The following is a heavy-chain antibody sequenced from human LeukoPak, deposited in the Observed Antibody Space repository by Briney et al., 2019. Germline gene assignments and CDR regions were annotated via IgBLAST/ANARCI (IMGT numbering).Heavy chain of an antibody. CDR3: ARDDCSGGSCYSGY. J-gene: IGHJ4*02. D-gene: IGHD2-15*01. Sequence: GGSLRLSCAASGFTFSSYAMHWVRQAPGKGLEWVAVISYDGSNKYYADSVKGRFTISRDNSKNTLYLQMNSLRAEDTAVYYCARDDCSGGSCYSGYWGQRTLVTVSS. CDR2: ISYDGSNK. V-gene: IGHV3-30-3*01. CDR1: GFTFSSYA.